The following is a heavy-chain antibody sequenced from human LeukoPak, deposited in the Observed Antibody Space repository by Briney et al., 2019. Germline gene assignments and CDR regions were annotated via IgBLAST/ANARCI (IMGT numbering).Heavy chain of an antibody. Sequence: GVSVTLFCGVCGFPFSSYHMNWVRQATGKGLEWVSYISSSSSDIYYADSVKGRFTISRDNAKNSLYLQMNSLRAEDTAVYYCARVEWDSRGYYPFDYWGQGTLVTVSS. J-gene: IGHJ4*02. D-gene: IGHD3-22*01. CDR3: ARVEWDSRGYYPFDY. CDR2: ISSSSSDI. V-gene: IGHV3-21*01. CDR1: GFPFSSYH.